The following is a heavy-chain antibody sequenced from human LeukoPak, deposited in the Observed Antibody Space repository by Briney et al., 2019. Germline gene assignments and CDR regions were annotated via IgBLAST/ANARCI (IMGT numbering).Heavy chain of an antibody. D-gene: IGHD6-13*01. CDR2: IYYSGRS. J-gene: IGHJ5*02. CDR1: GGSISSGGYY. CDR3: AQSLGASTWLGNWFDP. Sequence: SQTLSLTCTVSGGSISSGGYYWSWIRQHPGKGLEWIGSIYYSGRSYYNPSLKSRVTISVDTPKSQFSLKLSSVTAADTAVYYCAQSLGASTWLGNWFDPWGQGTLVTVSS. V-gene: IGHV4-30-2*03.